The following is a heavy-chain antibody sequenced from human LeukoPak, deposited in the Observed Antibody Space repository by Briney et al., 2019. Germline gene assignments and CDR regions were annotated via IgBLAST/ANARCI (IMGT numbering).Heavy chain of an antibody. CDR2: IWYDGSNQ. D-gene: IGHD3-22*01. V-gene: IGHV3-33*01. CDR3: ARGQEYYYDSSAYSKFDY. CDR1: GFTFNNYG. J-gene: IGHJ4*02. Sequence: GGSLRLSCAASGFTFNNYGMHWVRQAPGKGLEWVAAIWYDGSNQYYADSVKGRFTISRDNSKNTLYLQMNSLRAEDTALYYCARGQEYYYDSSAYSKFDYWGQGTLVTVSS.